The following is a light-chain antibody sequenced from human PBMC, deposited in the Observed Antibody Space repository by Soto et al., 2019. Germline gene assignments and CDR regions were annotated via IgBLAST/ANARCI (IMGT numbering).Light chain of an antibody. V-gene: IGLV2-14*01. CDR3: SSYTSSSTSVL. J-gene: IGLJ2*01. Sequence: QSALTQPASVSGSPGQSIPISCTGTSRDVGGYNYVSWYQQHPGKAPKLMIYQVSNRPSGVSNRFSGSKSGNTASLTISGLQADYEADYYCSSYTSSSTSVLFGGGTKLTVL. CDR1: SRDVGGYNY. CDR2: QVS.